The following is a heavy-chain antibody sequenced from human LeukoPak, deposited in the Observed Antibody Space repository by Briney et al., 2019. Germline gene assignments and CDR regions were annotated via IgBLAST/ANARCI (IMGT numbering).Heavy chain of an antibody. CDR3: AREVNQNDVYFDS. V-gene: IGHV3-66*01. D-gene: IGHD1-1*01. Sequence: PGGSLRLSCAASGFTVSSNYMSWVRQAPGKGLEWVSVIYSGGSTYYADSVKGRFTISRDNSKNTLYLQMNSLTAEDTAVYYCAREVNQNDVYFDSWGQRTLVTVSS. J-gene: IGHJ4*02. CDR2: IYSGGST. CDR1: GFTVSSNY.